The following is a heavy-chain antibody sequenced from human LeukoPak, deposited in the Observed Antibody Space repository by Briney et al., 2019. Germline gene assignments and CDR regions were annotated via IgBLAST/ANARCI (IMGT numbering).Heavy chain of an antibody. V-gene: IGHV1-2*02. CDR2: INPKSGGT. D-gene: IGHD3-10*01. J-gene: IGHJ4*02. CDR1: GYTFAGYY. Sequence: ASVKVSCKASGYTFAGYYMHWVRQAPGQGLEWMGWINPKSGGTNYAQNFQGRVTMTRDTSISTAYMELRSLRSDDTAVYYCARAGGFGELLYDYWGQGTLVTVSS. CDR3: ARAGGFGELLYDY.